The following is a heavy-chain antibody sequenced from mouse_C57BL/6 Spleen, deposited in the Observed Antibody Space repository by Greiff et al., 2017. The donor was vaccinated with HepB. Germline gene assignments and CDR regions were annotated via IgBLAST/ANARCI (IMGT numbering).Heavy chain of an antibody. Sequence: VQLQQPGTELVKPGASVKLSCKASGYTFTSYWMHWVKQRPGQGLEWIGNINPSTGGTNYNEKFKSKATLTVDKSSSTAYMQLSSLLSEDSAVYYCARGEVTTVLAFDYWGQGTTLTVSS. CDR2: INPSTGGT. J-gene: IGHJ2*01. V-gene: IGHV1-53*01. CDR3: ARGEVTTVLAFDY. D-gene: IGHD1-1*01. CDR1: GYTFTSYW.